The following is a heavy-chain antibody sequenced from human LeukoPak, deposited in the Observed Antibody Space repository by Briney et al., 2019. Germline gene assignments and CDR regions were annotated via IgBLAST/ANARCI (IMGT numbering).Heavy chain of an antibody. V-gene: IGHV6-1*01. J-gene: IGHJ4*02. CDR3: ARDGYSSRSGSNYFDY. Sequence: SQTLSLTCAISGDSVSSNSAAWNWIRQSPSRGLEWLGRTYYRSKWYNDYAVSVKSRITINPDTSKNQFSLQLNSVTPEDTAVYYCARDGYSSRSGSNYFDYWGQGTLVTVSS. CDR2: TYYRSKWYN. CDR1: GDSVSSNSAA. D-gene: IGHD6-13*01.